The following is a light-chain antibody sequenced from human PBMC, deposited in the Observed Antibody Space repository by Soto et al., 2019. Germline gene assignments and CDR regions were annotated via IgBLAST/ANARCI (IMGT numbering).Light chain of an antibody. CDR2: EVS. J-gene: IGLJ1*01. V-gene: IGLV2-14*01. CDR3: SSYASSNTLV. Sequence: QSALTQPASVSGSPGQSITISCTGTSSDVGRYNYVSWYQQHPGKAPKLMIYEVSNRPSGGSNRFSGSKSGNTASLTISGLQAEDEVDYYCSSYASSNTLVFGTGTKLTVL. CDR1: SSDVGRYNY.